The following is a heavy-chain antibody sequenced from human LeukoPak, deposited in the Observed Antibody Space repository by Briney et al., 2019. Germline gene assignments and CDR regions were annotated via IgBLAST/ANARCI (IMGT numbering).Heavy chain of an antibody. J-gene: IGHJ4*02. D-gene: IGHD4-11*01. CDR1: GFTFSSYA. V-gene: IGHV3-30-3*01. Sequence: PGGSLRLSCAASGFTFSSYAMHWVRQAPGKGLEWVAVISYDGSNKYYADSVKGRFTISRDDSKNTLYLQMNSLKTEDTAVYYCTTDDYSNYVGGPDYWGQGTLVTVSS. CDR3: TTDDYSNYVGGPDY. CDR2: ISYDGSNK.